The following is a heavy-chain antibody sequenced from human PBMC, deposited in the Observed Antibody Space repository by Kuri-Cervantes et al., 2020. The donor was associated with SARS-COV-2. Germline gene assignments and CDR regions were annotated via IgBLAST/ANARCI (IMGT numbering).Heavy chain of an antibody. CDR3: AKDQGDSYGISYFDY. D-gene: IGHD5-18*01. J-gene: IGHJ4*02. Sequence: GESLKISCAASGFTFSDYYMSWIRQAPGKGLEWVSYISSSGSTIYYADSVKGRFTISRDNAKNSLYLQMSSLRAEDTAVYYCAKDQGDSYGISYFDYWGQGTLVTVSS. CDR1: GFTFSDYY. CDR2: ISSSGSTI. V-gene: IGHV3-11*04.